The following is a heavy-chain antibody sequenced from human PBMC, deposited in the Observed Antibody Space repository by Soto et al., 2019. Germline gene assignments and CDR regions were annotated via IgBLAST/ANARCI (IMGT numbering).Heavy chain of an antibody. CDR3: AGLPFLDSSGYYPDAFEI. CDR1: GGTFSSYA. V-gene: IGHV1-69*13. CDR2: IIPIFGTA. D-gene: IGHD3-22*01. Sequence: SVKVSCKASGGTFSSYAISWVRQAPGQGLEWMGGIIPIFGTANYAQKFQGRVTITADESTSTACMELSSLRSEDTAVYYCAGLPFLDSSGYYPDAFEIWGQGTMVTVSS. J-gene: IGHJ3*02.